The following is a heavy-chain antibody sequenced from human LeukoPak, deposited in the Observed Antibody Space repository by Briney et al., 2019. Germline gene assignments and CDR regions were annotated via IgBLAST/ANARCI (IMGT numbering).Heavy chain of an antibody. V-gene: IGHV1-69*04. CDR3: ARVGDYYDSSVGISYYFDY. J-gene: IGHJ4*02. CDR1: GGTFSSSA. CDR2: IIPILGIA. D-gene: IGHD3-22*01. Sequence: ASVKLSCKASGGTFSSSAISWVRQAPGQGLEWMGRIIPILGIANYAQKFQGRVTITADKSTSTAYMELSSLRSEDTAVYYCARVGDYYDSSVGISYYFDYWGQGTLVTVSS.